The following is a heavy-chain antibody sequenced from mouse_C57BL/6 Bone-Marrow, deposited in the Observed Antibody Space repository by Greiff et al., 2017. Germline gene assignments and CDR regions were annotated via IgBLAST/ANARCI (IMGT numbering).Heavy chain of an antibody. J-gene: IGHJ2*01. CDR1: GFTFSSYA. V-gene: IGHV5-4*01. Sequence: EVNVVESGGGLVKPGGSLKLSCAASGFTFSSYAMSWVRQTPEKRLEWVATISDGGSYTYYPDNVKGRFTISRDNAKNNLYLQMSHLKSEDTAMYYCARERGNYYGSSYYFDYWGQGTTLTVSS. CDR2: ISDGGSYT. D-gene: IGHD1-1*01. CDR3: ARERGNYYGSSYYFDY.